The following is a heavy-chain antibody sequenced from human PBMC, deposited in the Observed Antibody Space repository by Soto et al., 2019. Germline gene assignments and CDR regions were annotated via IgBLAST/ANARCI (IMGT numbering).Heavy chain of an antibody. D-gene: IGHD3-22*01. CDR2: ISYDESNK. CDR1: GFTFSTYA. J-gene: IGHJ6*02. Sequence: GGSLRLSCAASGFTFSTYAMHWVRQAPGKGLEWVAVISYDESNKYYGDSVKGRFTISRDNSKNTLYLQMDSLRVEDTAVYYCAKDNWASYYYDCSSYYYYYGMSVWGRGTTVSGSS. CDR3: AKDNWASYYYDCSSYYYYYGMSV. V-gene: IGHV3-30*18.